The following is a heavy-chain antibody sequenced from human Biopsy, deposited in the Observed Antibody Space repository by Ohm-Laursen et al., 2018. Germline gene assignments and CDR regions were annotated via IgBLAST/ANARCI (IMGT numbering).Heavy chain of an antibody. CDR3: ARGLGGYDYWYFDL. V-gene: IGHV1-69*06. CDR2: IMSLYNTT. CDR1: GGMFNSYT. Sequence: SVTVSCKASGGMFNSYTINWLRQAPGQGLQWMGGIMSLYNTTNYAQKFWDRITVTADKSTNTVYMTLSSLTSEDTAVYFCARGLGGYDYWYFDLWGRGTLVIVSS. D-gene: IGHD5-12*01. J-gene: IGHJ2*01.